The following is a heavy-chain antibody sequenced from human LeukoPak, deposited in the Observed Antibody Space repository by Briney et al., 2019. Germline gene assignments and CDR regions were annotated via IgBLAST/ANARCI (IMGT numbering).Heavy chain of an antibody. Sequence: GGSLRLSCEASGFTFNTFAMIWVRQPPGKGLEWASSIFPSGGEIHYADSVRGRFTISRDNSKSTLSLQMNSLRAEDTAIYYCATYRQVLLPFESWGQGTLVTVSS. V-gene: IGHV3-23*01. CDR1: GFTFNTFA. J-gene: IGHJ4*02. CDR2: IFPSGGEI. D-gene: IGHD2-8*02. CDR3: ATYRQVLLPFES.